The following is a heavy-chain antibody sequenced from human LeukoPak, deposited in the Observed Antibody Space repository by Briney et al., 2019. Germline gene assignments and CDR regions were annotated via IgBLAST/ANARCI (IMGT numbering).Heavy chain of an antibody. CDR3: ARDTNLVNDGDYFDY. D-gene: IGHD1-1*01. CDR2: IKQDGSEK. Sequence: PGGSLRLSCAASGFTFSSYWMSWVRQAPGKGLEWVANIKQDGSEKYYVDSVKGRFTISRDNAKNSLYLQMNSLRAEDTAVYYCARDTNLVNDGDYFDYWGQGTLVTVSS. V-gene: IGHV3-7*01. CDR1: GFTFSSYW. J-gene: IGHJ4*02.